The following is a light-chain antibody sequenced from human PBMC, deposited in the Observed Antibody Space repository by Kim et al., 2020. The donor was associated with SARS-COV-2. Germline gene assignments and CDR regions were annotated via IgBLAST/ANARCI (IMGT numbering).Light chain of an antibody. CDR2: GAS. Sequence: SPGERATRSCRASQSVSSSNLAWYQQKPGQAPRLLIYGASNRATGIPDRFSGSGSGTDFTLTISRLEPEDFAVYYCQQYGSSPPYTFGQGTKLEI. V-gene: IGKV3-20*01. CDR3: QQYGSSPPYT. CDR1: QSVSSSN. J-gene: IGKJ2*01.